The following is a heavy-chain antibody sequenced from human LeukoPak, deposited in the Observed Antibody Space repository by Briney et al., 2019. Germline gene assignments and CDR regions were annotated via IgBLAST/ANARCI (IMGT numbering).Heavy chain of an antibody. D-gene: IGHD3-10*01. J-gene: IGHJ4*02. CDR3: ARDQYYYGSGSYPDY. Sequence: PGGSLRLSCAASGFTFSSYAMSWVRQAPGKGLEWVAVISYHGSNKYYADSVKGRFTISKDNSKNTLFLQMNNLRAEDTAVYYCARDQYYYGSGSYPDYWGQGTLVTVSS. V-gene: IGHV3-30*03. CDR1: GFTFSSYA. CDR2: ISYHGSNK.